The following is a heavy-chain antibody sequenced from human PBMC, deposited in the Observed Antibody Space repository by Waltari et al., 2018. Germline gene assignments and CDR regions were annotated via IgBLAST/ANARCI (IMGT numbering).Heavy chain of an antibody. Sequence: QVQLVQSGAEVKKPGASVKVSCKVSGYTLTELSMHWVRQAPGKGLEWMGGVEPEDGETIYAQKCQGRVTMTEDTATDTAYMELSSLRSEDTAVYYCATEVAVAGRDPFWWNYWGQGTLVTVSS. D-gene: IGHD6-19*01. CDR3: ATEVAVAGRDPFWWNY. CDR2: VEPEDGET. J-gene: IGHJ4*02. V-gene: IGHV1-24*01. CDR1: GYTLTELS.